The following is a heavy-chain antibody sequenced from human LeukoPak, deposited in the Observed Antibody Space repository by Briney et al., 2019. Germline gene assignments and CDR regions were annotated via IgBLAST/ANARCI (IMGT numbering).Heavy chain of an antibody. Sequence: SETLSLTCTVSGGSISGYYWTWTRKLPGKGLEWIGYIYNSGITNYNPSLKSRVTVSVDTSKNQFSLRLTSVTAADTAVYYCARSVPSLDYLFDSWGHGIVVTVSS. J-gene: IGHJ5*01. CDR3: ARSVPSLDYLFDS. CDR1: GGSISGYY. V-gene: IGHV4-59*08. CDR2: IYNSGIT. D-gene: IGHD4-11*01.